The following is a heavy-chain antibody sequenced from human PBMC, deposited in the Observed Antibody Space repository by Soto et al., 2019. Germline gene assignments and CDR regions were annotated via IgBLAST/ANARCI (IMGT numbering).Heavy chain of an antibody. CDR2: IYPGDSDT. D-gene: IGHD3-9*01. Sequence: GESLKISCKGSGYSFTSYWIGWVRQMPVKGPEWMGIIYPGDSDTRYSPSFQGQVTISADKSISTAYLQWSSLKASDTAMYYCATSRQDILTGYYTAILDYWGQGTLVTVSS. CDR1: GYSFTSYW. V-gene: IGHV5-51*01. J-gene: IGHJ4*02. CDR3: ATSRQDILTGYYTAILDY.